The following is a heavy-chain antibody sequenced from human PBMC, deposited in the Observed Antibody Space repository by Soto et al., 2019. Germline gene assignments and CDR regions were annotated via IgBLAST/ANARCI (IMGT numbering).Heavy chain of an antibody. V-gene: IGHV3-23*01. CDR2: IRGSGDST. CDR3: VKVIHMTTLTTFDY. CDR1: GFTFSSYA. D-gene: IGHD4-4*01. J-gene: IGHJ4*02. Sequence: GGSLRLSCAASGFTFSSYAMSWVRQAPGKGLEWVSAIRGSGDSTYYADSVKGRFTISRDNSKNTLYLQMNSLRAEATAVYYFVKVIHMTTLTTFDYRGQGTLVTVSS.